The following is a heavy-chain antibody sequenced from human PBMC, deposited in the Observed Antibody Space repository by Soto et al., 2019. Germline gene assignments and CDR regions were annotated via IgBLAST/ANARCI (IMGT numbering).Heavy chain of an antibody. J-gene: IGHJ4*02. CDR1: GYIFNSHA. D-gene: IGHD3-3*01. V-gene: IGHV1-3*01. CDR3: ARDGARIAVFGVVNYFDY. CDR2: INAGNGDT. Sequence: ASVKVSCKASGYIFNSHAIHWVRQAPGQRLEWMGWINAGNGDTKYSQKFQGRVAITRDTSASSAYVELSTLRSEDTAVYYCARDGARIAVFGVVNYFDYWGQGTVVTVS.